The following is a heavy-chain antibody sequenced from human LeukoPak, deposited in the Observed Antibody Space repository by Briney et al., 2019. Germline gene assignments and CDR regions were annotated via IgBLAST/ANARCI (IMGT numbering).Heavy chain of an antibody. CDR3: ARDSSGLKY. V-gene: IGHV3-48*04. J-gene: IGHJ4*02. Sequence: PGGSLRLSCAASGFTFSSYSMNWVRQAPGKGLEWVSYISSSSSTIYYADSVKGRFTISRDNAKNSLYLQLNSLRAEDTAVYYCARDSSGLKYWGQGTLVTVSS. CDR2: ISSSSSTI. CDR1: GFTFSSYS. D-gene: IGHD6-19*01.